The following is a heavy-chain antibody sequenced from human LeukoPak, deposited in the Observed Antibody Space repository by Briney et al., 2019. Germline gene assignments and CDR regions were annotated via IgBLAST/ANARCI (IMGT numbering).Heavy chain of an antibody. J-gene: IGHJ4*02. CDR3: ARVSVAGTGPDY. D-gene: IGHD6-13*01. CDR2: FSYNVHS. V-gene: IGHV4-59*01. Sequence: SETLSLACSVSGGSIRNYYWTWIRQSPGKGLEWVGFFSYNVHSDYNPSLKSRVTISIDTSKNQFSLRLSSVTAADTAIYYCARVSVAGTGPDYWGQGTLVTVSS. CDR1: GGSIRNYY.